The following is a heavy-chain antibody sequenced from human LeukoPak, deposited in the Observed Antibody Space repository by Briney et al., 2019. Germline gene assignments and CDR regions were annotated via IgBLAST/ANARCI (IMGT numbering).Heavy chain of an antibody. D-gene: IGHD2-2*02. CDR1: GFTLSDYY. J-gene: IGHJ4*02. Sequence: PGGSLRLSCAASGFTLSDYYMSWIRQAPGKGLEWVSYISSSGSTIYYADSVKGRFTISRDNAKNSLYLQMNSLRAEDTAVYYCARTRTATAIWGDFDYWGQGTLVTVSS. CDR2: ISSSGSTI. V-gene: IGHV3-11*01. CDR3: ARTRTATAIWGDFDY.